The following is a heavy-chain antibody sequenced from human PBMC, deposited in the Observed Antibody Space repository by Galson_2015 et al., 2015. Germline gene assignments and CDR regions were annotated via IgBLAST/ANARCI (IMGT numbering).Heavy chain of an antibody. V-gene: IGHV1-69*13. CDR2: IIPIFGTA. Sequence: SVKVSCKASGGTFSSYAISWVRQAPGQGLEGMGGIIPIFGTANYAQKFQGRVTITADESTSTAYMELSSLRSEDTAVYYWARDQSPSYYYDSSGLDNWFDPWGQGTLVTVSS. CDR1: GGTFSSYA. J-gene: IGHJ5*02. CDR3: ARDQSPSYYYDSSGLDNWFDP. D-gene: IGHD3-22*01.